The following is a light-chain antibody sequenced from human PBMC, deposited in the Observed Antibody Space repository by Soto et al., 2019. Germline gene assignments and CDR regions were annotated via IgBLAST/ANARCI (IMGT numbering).Light chain of an antibody. V-gene: IGKV1-39*01. CDR1: QSISSY. CDR2: ATS. Sequence: DFQMTKSPSSLSASVGDRVTITCRASQSISSYLNWYQQKPGKAPNLLIYATSTLQSGVPSRFSGSGSGTDFTLTISSLQPEDFATYYCQQSYSILWTFGQGTKVDIK. J-gene: IGKJ1*01. CDR3: QQSYSILWT.